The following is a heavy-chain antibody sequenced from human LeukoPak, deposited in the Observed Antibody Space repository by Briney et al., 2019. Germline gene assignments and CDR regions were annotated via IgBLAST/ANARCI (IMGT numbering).Heavy chain of an antibody. Sequence: SVKVSCKTSGGTFSSYAISWVRQAPGQGLEWMGGIIPIFGTANYAQKFQGRVTITADESTSTAYMELSSLRSEDTAVYYCARGSGYCSGGSCRNWFDPWGQGTLVTVSS. CDR3: ARGSGYCSGGSCRNWFDP. D-gene: IGHD2-15*01. V-gene: IGHV1-69*01. CDR2: IIPIFGTA. J-gene: IGHJ5*02. CDR1: GGTFSSYA.